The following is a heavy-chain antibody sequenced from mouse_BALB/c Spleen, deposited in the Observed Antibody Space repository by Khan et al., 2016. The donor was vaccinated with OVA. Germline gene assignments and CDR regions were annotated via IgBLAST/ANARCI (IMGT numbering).Heavy chain of an antibody. CDR1: GYTFTSNT. D-gene: IGHD2-14*01. V-gene: IGHV1-4*01. CDR3: ARRTTGYTMDY. Sequence: VQLQESGAELARPGASVRMSCKASGYTFTSNTMHWVKQRPGQGLEWIGYINPRSGYTNYNQNFKDKATLTADKSSSTAYMQLSSLTSEDSAVYYCARRTTGYTMDYWGHGTSVTVSS. J-gene: IGHJ4*01. CDR2: INPRSGYT.